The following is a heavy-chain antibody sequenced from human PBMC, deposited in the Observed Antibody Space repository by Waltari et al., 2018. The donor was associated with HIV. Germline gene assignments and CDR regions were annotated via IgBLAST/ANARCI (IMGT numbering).Heavy chain of an antibody. CDR3: TTVAVGAAFGGS. J-gene: IGHJ5*02. CDR1: GFSFSNAW. D-gene: IGHD1-26*01. Sequence: EVQLVESGGGLVKPGGSLRVSCVGSGFSFSNAWLTWVRQAPGKGLEWVCRIKSKSDGGTTENAAPVKGRFTISRDDSKNTLFLQMNSLKTEDTAVYYCTTVAVGAAFGGSWGQGTLVTVSS. V-gene: IGHV3-15*01. CDR2: IKSKSDGGTT.